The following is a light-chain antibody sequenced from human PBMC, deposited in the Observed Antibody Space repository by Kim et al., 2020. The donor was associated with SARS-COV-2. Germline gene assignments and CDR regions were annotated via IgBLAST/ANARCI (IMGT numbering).Light chain of an antibody. CDR1: SLRSYY. J-gene: IGLJ2*01. CDR3: NSRDSNDNVV. Sequence: SSELTQDPAVSVALGQTVRITCQGDSLRSYYATWYQQKPGQAPIVVIYGKNNRPSGIPDRFSGSSSGNTASLTITLTQAGDEADYYCNSRDSNDNVVFGGGTKLTVL. V-gene: IGLV3-19*01. CDR2: GKN.